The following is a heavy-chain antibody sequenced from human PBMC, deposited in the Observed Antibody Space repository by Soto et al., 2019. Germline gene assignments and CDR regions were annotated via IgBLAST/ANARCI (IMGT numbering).Heavy chain of an antibody. V-gene: IGHV3-33*01. D-gene: IGHD5-18*01. CDR2: IWLDGSNK. J-gene: IGHJ4*02. CDR1: GFTFSSYG. CDR3: ARGLWAFDY. Sequence: QVQLVESGGGVVQPGRSLRLSCAASGFTFSSYGMHWVRQAPGKGLEWVAVIWLDGSNKYYADSVKGRFTISRDNSKNTLYLQMNSLRAAAPALYYCARGLWAFDYWGQGNLVTVSS.